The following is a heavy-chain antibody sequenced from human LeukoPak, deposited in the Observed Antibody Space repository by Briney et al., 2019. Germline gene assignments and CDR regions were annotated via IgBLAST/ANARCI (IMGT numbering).Heavy chain of an antibody. J-gene: IGHJ4*02. D-gene: IGHD6-6*01. CDR3: AKDRVYSSSSGVFDY. CDR1: GFTFSSYA. CDR2: ISGSGGGT. Sequence: GGSLRLSCAASGFTFSSYAMSWVRQAPGKGLEWVSAISGSGGGTYYADSVKGRFTISRDNSKNTLYLQMNSLRAEDTAVYSCAKDRVYSSSSGVFDYWGQGTLVTVSS. V-gene: IGHV3-23*01.